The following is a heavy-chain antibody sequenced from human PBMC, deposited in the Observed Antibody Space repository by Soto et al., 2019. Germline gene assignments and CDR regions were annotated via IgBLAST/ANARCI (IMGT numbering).Heavy chain of an antibody. CDR2: ISGRGGST. V-gene: IGHV3-23*01. Sequence: EVQLLESGGGLVQPGGSLSLSCAASGFTFSSYAMRWVRQAPGEGLEWVSAISGRGGSTYYADPVKGRFTLSGDKSKNTVQKQMNSLRGEDTAVYYCVRLGSGRYSDYWGQGSLVTVSS. J-gene: IGHJ4*02. CDR1: GFTFSSYA. D-gene: IGHD1-26*01. CDR3: VRLGSGRYSDY.